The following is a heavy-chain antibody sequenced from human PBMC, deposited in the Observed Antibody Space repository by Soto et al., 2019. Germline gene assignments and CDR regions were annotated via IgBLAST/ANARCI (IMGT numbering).Heavy chain of an antibody. V-gene: IGHV1-69*01. CDR3: SITALQPERPRPDGFAI. CDR1: GVTFNIYA. D-gene: IGHD1-1*01. J-gene: IGHJ3*02. CDR2: IVPISGST. Sequence: QVQLLQSGAEVRKPGSSMKVSCQASGVTFNIYAITWVRQAPGPGLEWMGGIVPISGSTHYAQKFQGRVTMTADENTGRAFMELSRLTFDDTSVYYCSITALQPERPRPDGFAIWGQGTRVTVSS.